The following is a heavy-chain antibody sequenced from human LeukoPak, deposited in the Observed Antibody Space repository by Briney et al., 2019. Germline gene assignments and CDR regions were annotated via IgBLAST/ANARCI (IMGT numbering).Heavy chain of an antibody. CDR1: GFTFRSYG. CDR2: ISGSGGST. Sequence: GGSLRLSCAASGFTFRSYGMIWVRQAPGKGLDWVSGISGSGGSTYLADSVKGRFTISRDNSKNTLYLEMNSLRADDTAVYYCAKDRPTVYSSSWLHFLDSWGQGTLVTVSS. V-gene: IGHV3-23*01. J-gene: IGHJ4*02. D-gene: IGHD6-13*01. CDR3: AKDRPTVYSSSWLHFLDS.